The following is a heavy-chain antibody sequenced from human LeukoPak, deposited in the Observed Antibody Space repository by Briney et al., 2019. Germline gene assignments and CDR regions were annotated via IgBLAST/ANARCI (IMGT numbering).Heavy chain of an antibody. CDR1: GGSISSYY. D-gene: IGHD3-10*01. J-gene: IGHJ2*01. CDR3: ARNYYTSVTYDYWYFDL. V-gene: IGHV4-59*01. CDR2: IYYSGST. Sequence: SETLSLTCTVSGGSISSYYWSWIRQPPGKGLEWIGYIYYSGSTNYNPSLKSRVTISVDTSKNQFSLKLSSVTAADTAVYYCARNYYTSVTYDYWYFDLWAVAPWSLSPQ.